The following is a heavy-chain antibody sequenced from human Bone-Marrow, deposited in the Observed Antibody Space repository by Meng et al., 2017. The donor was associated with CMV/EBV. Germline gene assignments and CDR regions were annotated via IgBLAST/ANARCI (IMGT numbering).Heavy chain of an antibody. V-gene: IGHV3-7*01. CDR3: AKAAVGSGGWTGWIDP. Sequence: GESLKISCAASGFTFSSYWMSWVRQAPGKGLEWVANIKQDGSEKYYVDSVKGRFTISRDNSKNTLYLQVNSLRLDDTAVYYCAKAAVGSGGWTGWIDPWGQGTLVTVSS. J-gene: IGHJ5*02. D-gene: IGHD6-19*01. CDR2: IKQDGSEK. CDR1: GFTFSSYW.